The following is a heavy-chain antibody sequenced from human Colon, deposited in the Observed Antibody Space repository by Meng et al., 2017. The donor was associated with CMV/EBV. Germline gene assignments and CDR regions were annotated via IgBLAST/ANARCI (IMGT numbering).Heavy chain of an antibody. CDR1: GFTFSSYA. V-gene: IGHV3-30-3*01. Sequence: GESLKISCAASGFTFSSYAMHWVRQAPGKGLEWVAVISYDGSNKYYADSVKGRFTISRDNSKNTLYLQMNSLRAEDTAVYYCASGSRRSCMDVWVQGTTVTVSS. CDR3: ASGSRRSCMDV. J-gene: IGHJ6*02. CDR2: ISYDGSNK.